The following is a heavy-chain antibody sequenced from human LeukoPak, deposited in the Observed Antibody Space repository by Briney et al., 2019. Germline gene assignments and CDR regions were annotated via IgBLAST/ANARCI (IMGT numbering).Heavy chain of an antibody. CDR2: MYYSGSS. CDR3: AIGGTIFGVANWFGP. D-gene: IGHD3-3*02. CDR1: GASITSGGYY. Sequence: SETLSLTCTVSGASITSGGYYWTWIRQHPGKGLEWIGYMYYSGSSYYNPSLKSRLTISLDTSKNEFSLKLSSVTAADTAVYYCAIGGTIFGVANWFGPWGQGTLVTVSS. J-gene: IGHJ5*02. V-gene: IGHV4-31*03.